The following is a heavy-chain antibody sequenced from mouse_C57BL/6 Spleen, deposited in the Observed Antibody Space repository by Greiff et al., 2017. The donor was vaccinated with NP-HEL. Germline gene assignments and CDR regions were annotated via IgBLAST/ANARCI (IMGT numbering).Heavy chain of an antibody. Sequence: VQLQQSGPELVKPGASVKISCKASGYSFTGYYMNWVKQSPEKSLEWIGEINPSTGGTTYNQKFKAKATLTVDKSSSTAYMQLKSLTSEDSAVYYCASLRLRGWVAYWGQGTLVTVSA. D-gene: IGHD1-1*01. J-gene: IGHJ3*01. CDR2: INPSTGGT. CDR3: ASLRLRGWVAY. CDR1: GYSFTGYY. V-gene: IGHV1-42*01.